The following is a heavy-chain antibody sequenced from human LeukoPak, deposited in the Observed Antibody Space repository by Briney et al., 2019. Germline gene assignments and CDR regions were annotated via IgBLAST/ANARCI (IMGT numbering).Heavy chain of an antibody. D-gene: IGHD6-13*01. CDR2: INSDGSST. CDR1: GFTFSSYW. V-gene: IGHV3-74*01. J-gene: IGHJ4*02. Sequence: GGSLGLSCAASGFTFSSYWMHWVRQAPGKGLVWVSRINSDGSSTSYADSVKGRFTISRDNSKNTLYLQMNRLRAEDTAVYYCARAGPSSSWHQFDYWGQGTLVTVSS. CDR3: ARAGPSSSWHQFDY.